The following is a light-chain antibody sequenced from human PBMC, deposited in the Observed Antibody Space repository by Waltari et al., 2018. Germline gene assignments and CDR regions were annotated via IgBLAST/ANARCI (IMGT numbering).Light chain of an antibody. CDR1: ELPRKY. CDR2: EDT. Sequence: SYELTQPPSVSVSPGQTARITCSGHELPRKYAYWFQQKSGQAPRLVIYEDTKRPSGFPVGFSGSSAGTVATLTISGAQVDDEADYDCYSSDSTGLRVFGGGTTVVVL. J-gene: IGLJ1*01. V-gene: IGLV3-10*01. CDR3: YSSDSTGLRV.